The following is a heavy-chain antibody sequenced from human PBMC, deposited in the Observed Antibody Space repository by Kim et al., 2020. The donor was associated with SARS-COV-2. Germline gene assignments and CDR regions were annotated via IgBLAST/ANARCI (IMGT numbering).Heavy chain of an antibody. V-gene: IGHV1-69*01. Sequence: SAQTFQCRVPITADQSTSTAFMGLSSLRSEDTAVYYCARRAYGDYLYFDYWGQGTLVTVSS. J-gene: IGHJ4*02. CDR3: ARRAYGDYLYFDY. D-gene: IGHD4-17*01.